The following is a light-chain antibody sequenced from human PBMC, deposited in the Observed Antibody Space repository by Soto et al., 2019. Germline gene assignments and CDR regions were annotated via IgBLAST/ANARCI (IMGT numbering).Light chain of an antibody. CDR2: AAS. Sequence: DIQMTQSPSSLSASVGHRVTITCRASQSIGTYLIWYQQKVGKAPKLLIYAASSLPSGVPSRFSGSGTGTDFTLPISSLQPEDFATYYCHQSESAPPTFGHGTKVEI. V-gene: IGKV1-39*01. CDR1: QSIGTY. CDR3: HQSESAPPT. J-gene: IGKJ1*01.